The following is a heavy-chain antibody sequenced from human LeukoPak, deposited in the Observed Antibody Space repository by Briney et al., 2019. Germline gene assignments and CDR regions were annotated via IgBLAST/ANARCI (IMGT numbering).Heavy chain of an antibody. Sequence: SETLSLTCTVSGGSISSSSYYWGWIRQPPGKGLEWIGSIYYSGSTYYNPSLKSRVTISVDTSKNQFSLKLSSVTAADTAVYYCARPSSGWHVFDYWGQGTLVTVSS. CDR3: ARPSSGWHVFDY. D-gene: IGHD6-19*01. CDR2: IYYSGST. J-gene: IGHJ4*02. CDR1: GGSISSSSYY. V-gene: IGHV4-39*01.